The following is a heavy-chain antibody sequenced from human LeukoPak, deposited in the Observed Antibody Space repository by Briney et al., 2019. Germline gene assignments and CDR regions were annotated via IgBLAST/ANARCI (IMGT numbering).Heavy chain of an antibody. J-gene: IGHJ3*02. CDR1: GXSVSSGSYY. D-gene: IGHD6-19*01. CDR3: ARGPSSSGWPRGDAFDI. V-gene: IGHV4-61*01. Sequence: PSETLSLTCTVSGXSVSSGSYYWSWIRQPPGKGLEWIGYIHDSRSTNYNPSLKSRVTISVDTSKNQFSLKLSSVTAADTAVYYCARGPSSSGWPRGDAFDIWGQGTMVTVSS. CDR2: IHDSRST.